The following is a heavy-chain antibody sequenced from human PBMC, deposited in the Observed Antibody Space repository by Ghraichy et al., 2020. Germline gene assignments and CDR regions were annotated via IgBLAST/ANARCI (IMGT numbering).Heavy chain of an antibody. CDR3: AGHGRNIRGWYGGYFDY. Sequence: SETLSLICSVSGGSISSSSFHWAWIRQSPGKGLEWIGSIYYGGTTYDNPSLKSRVTMSVDTSSNYFSLKLSSVTASDTAVYYCAGHGRNIRGWYGGYFDYWGQGTRVTVSS. D-gene: IGHD6-19*01. V-gene: IGHV4-39*01. CDR2: IYYGGTT. J-gene: IGHJ4*02. CDR1: GGSISSSSFH.